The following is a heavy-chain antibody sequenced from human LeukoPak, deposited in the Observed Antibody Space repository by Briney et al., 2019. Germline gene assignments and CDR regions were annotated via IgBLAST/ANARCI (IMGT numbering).Heavy chain of an antibody. CDR2: ISAYNGNT. D-gene: IGHD2-15*01. CDR3: AREFGGYCSGGSCYQGFDY. CDR1: GYTFTSYG. J-gene: IGHJ4*02. V-gene: IGHV1-18*01. Sequence: GASVKVSCKASGYTFTSYGINWVRQAPGQGLEWMGWISAYNGNTNYAQKLQGRVTMTTDTSTSTAYMELRSLRSDDTAVYYCAREFGGYCSGGSCYQGFDYWGQGTLVTVSS.